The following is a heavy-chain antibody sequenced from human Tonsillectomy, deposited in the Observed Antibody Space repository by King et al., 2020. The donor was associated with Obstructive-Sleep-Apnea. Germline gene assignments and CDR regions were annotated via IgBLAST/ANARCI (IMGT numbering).Heavy chain of an antibody. CDR1: GYTFTSYD. D-gene: IGHD3-10*01. Sequence: VQLVESGAEVKKPGASVKVSCKASGYTFTSYDINWVRQATGQGTEGMGWMNPNSGNTGYAQKFQGRVTMTRTTSISTAYMEVSSLRSEDTAVYYWAGDDVLLWFGEAPHGMDVWGQGTTVTVSS. V-gene: IGHV1-8*01. CDR2: MNPNSGNT. CDR3: AGDDVLLWFGEAPHGMDV. J-gene: IGHJ6*02.